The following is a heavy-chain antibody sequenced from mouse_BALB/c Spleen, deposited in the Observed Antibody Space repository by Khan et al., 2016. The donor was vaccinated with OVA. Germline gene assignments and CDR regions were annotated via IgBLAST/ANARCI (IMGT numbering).Heavy chain of an antibody. CDR2: INPSNGDT. V-gene: IGHV1-53*01. D-gene: IGHD2-4*01. CDR3: TRGDYEGFAY. Sequence: QVQLQQSGAELVKPGASVKLSCKASGYTFTSYYMYWVKQRPGQGLEWIGDINPSNGDTYFNEKFKNKATLTVDKSSSTTYMQLSSLTSEDSAVXYCTRGDYEGFAYWRHGSLVTVSA. J-gene: IGHJ3*01. CDR1: GYTFTSYY.